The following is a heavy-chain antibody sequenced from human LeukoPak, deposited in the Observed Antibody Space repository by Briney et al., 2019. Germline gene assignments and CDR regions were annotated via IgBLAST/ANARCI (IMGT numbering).Heavy chain of an antibody. Sequence: GGSLRLSCAAAGSTVSSNYMSWVRQAAGKGLEWVSVIYSGGSTYYADSAKGRFTISRDNSKNTLYLQMNSLRAEDTAVYYCAKDEGGITMIEPNYYFDYWGQGTLVTVSS. CDR2: IYSGGST. V-gene: IGHV3-53*01. CDR3: AKDEGGITMIEPNYYFDY. J-gene: IGHJ4*02. D-gene: IGHD3-22*01. CDR1: GSTVSSNY.